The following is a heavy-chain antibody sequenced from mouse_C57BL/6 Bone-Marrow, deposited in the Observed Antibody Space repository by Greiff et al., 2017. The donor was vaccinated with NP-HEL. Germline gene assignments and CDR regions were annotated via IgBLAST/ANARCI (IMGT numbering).Heavy chain of an antibody. CDR2: IHPNSGST. CDR1: GYTFTSYW. Sequence: QVQLQQSGAELVKPGASVKLSCKASGYTFTSYWMHWVKQRPGQGLEWIGMIHPNSGSTNYNEKFKSKATLTVDKSSSTAYMQLSSLTYEDSAVYYCARKDGYYPAWFAYWGQGTLVTVSA. CDR3: ARKDGYYPAWFAY. D-gene: IGHD2-3*01. J-gene: IGHJ3*01. V-gene: IGHV1-64*01.